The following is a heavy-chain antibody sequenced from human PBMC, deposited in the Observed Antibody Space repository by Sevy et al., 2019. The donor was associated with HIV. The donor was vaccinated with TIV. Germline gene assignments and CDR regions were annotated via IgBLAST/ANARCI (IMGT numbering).Heavy chain of an antibody. CDR1: GFTFTSYS. CDR3: ARAVPATDAFDI. CDR2: ISGISNYI. D-gene: IGHD2-2*01. J-gene: IGHJ3*02. Sequence: GGPLRLSCAASGFTFTSYSMHWVRQAPGKGLEWVSSISGISNYIYYADSVKGRFSISRDNAKNSLYLQMNSLRAEDTAVFYCARAVPATDAFDIWGQGTLVTVSS. V-gene: IGHV3-21*01.